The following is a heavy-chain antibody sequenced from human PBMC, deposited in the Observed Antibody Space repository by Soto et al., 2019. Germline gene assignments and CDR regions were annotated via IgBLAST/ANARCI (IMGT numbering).Heavy chain of an antibody. CDR2: LSGSGDST. J-gene: IGHJ6*02. V-gene: IGHV3-23*01. CDR1: GFTFTSYA. CDR3: AKGSSWDNYFYYGLDV. D-gene: IGHD6-13*01. Sequence: EVDLLESGGGLVQPGGSLRLSCAASGFTFTSYAMSWVRQAAGKGLEWVSTLSGSGDSTYYADSVKGRFIISRDNLKNTLHLQMNSLRADDTAVYYCAKGSSWDNYFYYGLDVWGQGTTVTVSS.